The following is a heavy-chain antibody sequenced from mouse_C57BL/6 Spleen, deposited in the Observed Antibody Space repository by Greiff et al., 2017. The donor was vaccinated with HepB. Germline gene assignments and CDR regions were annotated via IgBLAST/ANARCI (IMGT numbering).Heavy chain of an antibody. CDR2: INPNSGTT. V-gene: IGHV1-39*01. CDR1: GYSFTDYN. D-gene: IGHD1-1*01. CDR3: ALITTVVATVDY. Sequence: VQLKESGPELVKPGASVKISCKASGYSFTDYNMNWVKQSNGKSLEWNGVINPNSGTTSYNQKFKGKATLTVDQSSSTAYMQLNSLTSEDSAVYYCALITTVVATVDYWGQGTTLTVSS. J-gene: IGHJ2*01.